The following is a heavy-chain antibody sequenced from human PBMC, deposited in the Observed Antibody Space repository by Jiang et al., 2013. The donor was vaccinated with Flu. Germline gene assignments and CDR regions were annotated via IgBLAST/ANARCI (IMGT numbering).Heavy chain of an antibody. CDR2: IHTSGST. J-gene: IGHJ4*02. CDR3: ARDGNYYYYDSSGFLFDY. Sequence: AGKGLEWVGHIHTSGSTNYNPSLESRVTISRDLSKNHFSLTLDSVTAADTAVYYCARDGNYYYYDSSGFLFDYWGHGSPGHRL. D-gene: IGHD3-22*01. V-gene: IGHV4-61*09.